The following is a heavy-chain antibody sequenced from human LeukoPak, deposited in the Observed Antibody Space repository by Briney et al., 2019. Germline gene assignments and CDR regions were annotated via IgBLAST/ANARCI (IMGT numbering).Heavy chain of an antibody. D-gene: IGHD2-15*01. CDR3: ARGLGRRSDY. CDR1: GGSFSGYY. J-gene: IGHJ4*02. V-gene: IGHV4-34*01. Sequence: TSETLSLTCAVYGGSFSGYYWSWIRQPPGKGLEWIGEINHSGSTNYNPSLKSRVTISVDTSKDQFSLKLSSVTAADTAVYYCARGLGRRSDYWGQGTLVTVSS. CDR2: INHSGST.